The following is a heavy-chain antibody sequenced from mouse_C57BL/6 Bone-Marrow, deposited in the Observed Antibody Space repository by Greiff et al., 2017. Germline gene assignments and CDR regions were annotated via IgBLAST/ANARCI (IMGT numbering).Heavy chain of an antibody. CDR1: GFTFSSYG. CDR3: ARRPHFTTVVADWYFDV. V-gene: IGHV5-6*02. Sequence: EVKLVESGGDLVKPGGSLKLSCAASGFTFSSYGMSWVRQTPDKRLEWVATISSGGSYTYYPDSVKGRFTISRDNAKNTLYLQMSSLKSEDTAMYYCARRPHFTTVVADWYFDVWGTGTTVTVSS. D-gene: IGHD1-1*01. J-gene: IGHJ1*03. CDR2: ISSGGSYT.